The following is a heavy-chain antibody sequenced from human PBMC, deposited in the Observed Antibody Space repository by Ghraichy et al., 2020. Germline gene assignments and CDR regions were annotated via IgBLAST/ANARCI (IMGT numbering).Heavy chain of an antibody. V-gene: IGHV3-30-3*01. CDR3: ARGSYCSGGSCYHYYYYGMDV. D-gene: IGHD2-15*01. J-gene: IGHJ6*02. CDR2: ISYDGSNK. Sequence: GGSLRLSCAASGFTFSSYAMHWVRQAPGKGLEWVAVISYDGSNKYYADSVKGRFTISRDNSKNTLYLQMNSLRAEDTAVYYCARGSYCSGGSCYHYYYYGMDVWGQGTTVTVSS. CDR1: GFTFSSYA.